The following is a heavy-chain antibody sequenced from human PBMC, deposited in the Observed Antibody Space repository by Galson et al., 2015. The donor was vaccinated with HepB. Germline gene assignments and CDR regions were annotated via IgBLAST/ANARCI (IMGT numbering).Heavy chain of an antibody. CDR3: AKAPYGSGPNDAFDI. V-gene: IGHV3-21*01. CDR2: ISSSSSYI. D-gene: IGHD6-19*01. CDR1: GFTFSSYN. Sequence: SLRLSCAASGFTFSSYNMNWVRQAPGKGLEWVSSISSSSSYIYYADSVKGRFTISRDNARNSLYLQMNSLRAEDTAVYYCAKAPYGSGPNDAFDIWGQGTMVTVSS. J-gene: IGHJ3*02.